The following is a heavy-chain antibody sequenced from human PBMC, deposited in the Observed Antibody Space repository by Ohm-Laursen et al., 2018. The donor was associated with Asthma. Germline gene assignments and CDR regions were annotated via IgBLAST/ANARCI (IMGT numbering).Heavy chain of an antibody. J-gene: IGHJ4*02. CDR3: SVSIYAYDECAF. CDR2: INQDGSIW. CDR1: GFTFSSSD. D-gene: IGHD3-22*01. Sequence: SLRLSCSASGFTFSSSDMHWVRQAPGRGLEWVANINQDGSIWGYVDSVKGRFATTRDNAHNSLYLQINSLRAEDTAFYYCSVSIYAYDECAFWGQGTLVTVSS. V-gene: IGHV3-7*05.